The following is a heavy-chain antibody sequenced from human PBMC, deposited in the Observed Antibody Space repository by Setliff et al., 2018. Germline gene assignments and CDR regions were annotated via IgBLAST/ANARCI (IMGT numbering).Heavy chain of an antibody. J-gene: IGHJ4*02. D-gene: IGHD3-22*01. Sequence: SETLSLTCTVSGGSISNYYWTWIRQPPGKGLDWIGYIYTSGSTNYNPSLKSRVTISVGTSKNQFSLKLSSVSAADTVVYYCARARSGDYSDSTGYLDYWGQGTLVTVSS. CDR1: GGSISNYY. V-gene: IGHV4-4*08. CDR2: IYTSGST. CDR3: ARARSGDYSDSTGYLDY.